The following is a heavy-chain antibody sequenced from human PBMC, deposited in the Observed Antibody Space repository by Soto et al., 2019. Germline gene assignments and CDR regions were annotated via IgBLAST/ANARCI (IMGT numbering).Heavy chain of an antibody. CDR2: ISTTSGNT. D-gene: IGHD2-8*01. J-gene: IGHJ4*02. CDR1: GYTFSSYS. CDR3: ARDNGYYDF. Sequence: QIQMVQSGAEVKQPGASVTISCKTSGYTFSSYSINWVRQAPGQGLEWMAWISTTSGNTHYAESVQGRVTVTLDKSARTAFMEMWGLTSDDTAVYFCARDNGYYDFWGQGTLVTVSS. V-gene: IGHV1-18*01.